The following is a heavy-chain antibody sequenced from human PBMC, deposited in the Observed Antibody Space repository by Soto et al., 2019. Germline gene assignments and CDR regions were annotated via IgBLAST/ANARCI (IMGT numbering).Heavy chain of an antibody. J-gene: IGHJ5*02. CDR3: TRDLLPRYSFSGFDP. D-gene: IGHD5-12*01. CDR1: GYTFTSYG. V-gene: IGHV1-18*04. Sequence: ASVKVSCKASGYTFTSYGISWVRQAPGQGLEWMGWISAYNGNTNYAQKLQDRVTMTTDTSPSTAYMELRSLTSEDTAPYYCTRDLLPRYSFSGFDPWGQGTQVTVSS. CDR2: ISAYNGNT.